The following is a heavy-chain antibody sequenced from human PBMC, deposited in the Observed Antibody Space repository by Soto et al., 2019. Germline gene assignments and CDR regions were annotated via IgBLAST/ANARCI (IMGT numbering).Heavy chain of an antibody. D-gene: IGHD3-9*01. CDR3: ARAVVATGYYNIFYMDV. V-gene: IGHV4-59*11. Sequence: SETLSLTCTVSGVSTSDHFWSWVRQPPGKGLEWIGYVFHSGRSDYHPSLKSRATMSVDTPKNEFSLTLSSVSAADTAVYYCARAVVATGYYNIFYMDVWGKGTTVTVSS. CDR1: GVSTSDHF. CDR2: VFHSGRS. J-gene: IGHJ6*03.